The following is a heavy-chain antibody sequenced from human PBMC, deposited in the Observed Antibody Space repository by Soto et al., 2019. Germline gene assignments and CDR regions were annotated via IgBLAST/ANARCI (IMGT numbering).Heavy chain of an antibody. D-gene: IGHD6-13*01. CDR1: GFSFSDYA. CDR2: ISESGGTT. Sequence: PGGSLRLSCAASGFSFSDYAMTWVRQAPGKGLEWVSVISESGGTTHYAESVRGRFTISRDNSENTLYLRMNSLGDDDTAVCFCAKRSPYSIGWYSPIFDYWGQGALVTVSS. CDR3: AKRSPYSIGWYSPIFDY. J-gene: IGHJ4*02. V-gene: IGHV3-23*01.